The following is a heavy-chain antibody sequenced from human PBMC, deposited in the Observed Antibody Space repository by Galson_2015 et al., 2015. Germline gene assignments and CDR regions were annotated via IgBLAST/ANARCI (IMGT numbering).Heavy chain of an antibody. D-gene: IGHD3-22*01. CDR2: ISSSSDRT. Sequence: SLRLSCAASGFSFITYAMNWVRQAPGKGLEWVSSISSSSDRTYYADSVKGRFTISRDNSRNTLYLQMNSLRAEDTAVYYCAKGGGWLYYFDYWGQGTLVTVSS. CDR1: GFSFITYA. CDR3: AKGGGWLYYFDY. V-gene: IGHV3-23*01. J-gene: IGHJ4*02.